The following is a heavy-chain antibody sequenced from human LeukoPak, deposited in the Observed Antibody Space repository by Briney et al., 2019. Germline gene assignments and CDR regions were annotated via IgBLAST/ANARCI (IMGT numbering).Heavy chain of an antibody. V-gene: IGHV1-2*02. CDR2: INPNSGGT. CDR1: GYTFTGYY. Sequence: ASVKVSCKASGYTFTGYYMHWVRQAPGQGLEWMGWINPNSGGTNYAQKFQGRVTMTRDTSISTAYMELSRLRSDDTAVYYCARVWGYSGSYYHYWGQGTLVTVSS. D-gene: IGHD1-26*01. J-gene: IGHJ4*02. CDR3: ARVWGYSGSYYHY.